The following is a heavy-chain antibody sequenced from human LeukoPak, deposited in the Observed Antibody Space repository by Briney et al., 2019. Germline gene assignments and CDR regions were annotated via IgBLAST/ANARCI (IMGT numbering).Heavy chain of an antibody. CDR3: ARGFQQYSSGWFYYYYYYMDV. V-gene: IGHV1-2*02. J-gene: IGHJ6*03. CDR1: GYTFTGYY. CDR2: INPNSGGT. Sequence: ASVKVSCKASGYTFTGYYMHWVRQAPGQGLEWMGWINPNSGGTNYAQKFQGRVTMTRDTSISTAYMELSSLRSEDTAVYYCARGFQQYSSGWFYYYYYYMDVWGKGTTVTISS. D-gene: IGHD6-19*01.